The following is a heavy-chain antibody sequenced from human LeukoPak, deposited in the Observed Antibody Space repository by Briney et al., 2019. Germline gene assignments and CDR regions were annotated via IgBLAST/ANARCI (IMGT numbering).Heavy chain of an antibody. V-gene: IGHV1-8*03. CDR2: MNPNSGNT. Sequence: EASVKVSCKASGYTFTSYDINWVRQATGQGLEWMGWMNPNSGNTGYAQKFQGRVTITRNTSISTAYMELSSLRSEDTAVYYCARRFGVARDAFDIWGQGTMVTVSS. CDR1: GYTFTSYD. J-gene: IGHJ3*02. D-gene: IGHD3-3*01. CDR3: ARRFGVARDAFDI.